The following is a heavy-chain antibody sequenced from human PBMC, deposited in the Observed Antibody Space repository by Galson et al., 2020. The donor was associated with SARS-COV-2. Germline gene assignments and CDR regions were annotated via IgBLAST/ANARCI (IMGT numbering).Heavy chain of an antibody. CDR3: ARDLSVVAATGYGMDV. Sequence: ASVKVSCKASGYTFTSYGISWVRQAPGQGLEWMGWISAYNGNTNYAQKLQGRVTMTTDTSTSTAYMELRSLRSDDTAVYYCARDLSVVAATGYGMDVWGQGTTVTVSS. D-gene: IGHD2-15*01. CDR2: ISAYNGNT. V-gene: IGHV1-18*01. CDR1: GYTFTSYG. J-gene: IGHJ6*02.